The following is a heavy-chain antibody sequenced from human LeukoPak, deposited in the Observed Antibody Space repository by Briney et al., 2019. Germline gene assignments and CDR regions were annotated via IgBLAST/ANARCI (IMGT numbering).Heavy chain of an antibody. J-gene: IGHJ4*02. Sequence: SETLSLTCTVSGGSISGYYWSWFRQPPGKRLEWIGYSHYTGSTDYNPALKSRVTISVDTSKNQFSLKVNSVTAADTAVYYCARGTTGTTVYYFDYWGQGTLVTVSS. CDR2: SHYTGST. V-gene: IGHV4-59*01. CDR1: GGSISGYY. CDR3: ARGTTGTTVYYFDY. D-gene: IGHD1-7*01.